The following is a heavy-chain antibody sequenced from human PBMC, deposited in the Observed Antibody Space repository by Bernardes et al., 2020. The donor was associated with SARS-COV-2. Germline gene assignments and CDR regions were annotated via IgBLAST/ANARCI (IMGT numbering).Heavy chain of an antibody. V-gene: IGHV1-8*01. Sequence: VKVTCKASGYTFTSYDINWVRQATGQGLEWMGWMNPNSGNTGYAQKFQGRVTMTRNTSISTAYMELSSLRSEDTAVYYCARDYSGSYYLGNYYYYYGMDVWGQGTTVTVSS. CDR1: GYTFTSYD. J-gene: IGHJ6*02. D-gene: IGHD1-26*01. CDR2: MNPNSGNT. CDR3: ARDYSGSYYLGNYYYYYGMDV.